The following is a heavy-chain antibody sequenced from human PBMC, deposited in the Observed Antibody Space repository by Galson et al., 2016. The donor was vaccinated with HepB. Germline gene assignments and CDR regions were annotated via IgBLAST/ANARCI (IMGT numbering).Heavy chain of an antibody. D-gene: IGHD2-15*01. CDR3: VRDKSSWNLGKFYYYGLDV. CDR2: ISYDGTDK. Sequence: SLRLSCAASGFTFNTYAMHWVRQAPGKGLEWVALISYDGTDKYYAGSVKGRFTISRDNSNNTVYVQMNSLRADDTAVYYCVRDKSSWNLGKFYYYGLDVWGHGTRVTVSS. CDR1: GFTFNTYA. V-gene: IGHV3-30*04. J-gene: IGHJ6*02.